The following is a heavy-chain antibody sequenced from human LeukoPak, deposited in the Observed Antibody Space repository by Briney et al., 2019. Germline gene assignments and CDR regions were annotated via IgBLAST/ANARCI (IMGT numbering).Heavy chain of an antibody. V-gene: IGHV4-34*01. J-gene: IGHJ4*02. D-gene: IGHD4-17*01. CDR2: INHSGST. CDR1: GGSFSGYY. Sequence: PSETLSLTCAVYGGSFSGYYWSWIRQPPGKGLEWIGEINHSGSTNYNPPLKSRVTISVDTSKNQFSLKLSSVTAADTAVYYCARGNHDYGEPWLDYWGQGTLVTVSS. CDR3: ARGNHDYGEPWLDY.